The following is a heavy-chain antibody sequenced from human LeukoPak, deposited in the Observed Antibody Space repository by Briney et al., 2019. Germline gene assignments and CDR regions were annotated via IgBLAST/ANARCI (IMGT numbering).Heavy chain of an antibody. CDR3: ARVLAEGSGPPLDV. V-gene: IGHV1-18*01. D-gene: IGHD3-10*01. CDR2: ISAGNGNT. Sequence: ASVKVSCKASGYTFTDYGFTWVRQAPGQGLEWMGWISAGNGNTKYSQKFQGRVTITRDTSASTAYMELRSLRSDDTAVYYCARVLAEGSGPPLDVWGQGTTVTVSS. J-gene: IGHJ6*02. CDR1: GYTFTDYG.